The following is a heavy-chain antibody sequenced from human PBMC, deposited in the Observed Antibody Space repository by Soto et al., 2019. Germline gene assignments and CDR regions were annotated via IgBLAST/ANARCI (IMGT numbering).Heavy chain of an antibody. D-gene: IGHD3-22*01. CDR3: ARDRPPYYDSSGYFDY. CDR1: GYTFTSYA. V-gene: IGHV1-3*01. Sequence: ASVKVSCKASGYTFTSYAMHWVRQAPGQGLEWMGWINAGNGNTKYSQKFQGRVTITRDTSASTAYMELSSLRSEDTAVYYCARDRPPYYDSSGYFDYWGQGTLVTVSS. CDR2: INAGNGNT. J-gene: IGHJ4*02.